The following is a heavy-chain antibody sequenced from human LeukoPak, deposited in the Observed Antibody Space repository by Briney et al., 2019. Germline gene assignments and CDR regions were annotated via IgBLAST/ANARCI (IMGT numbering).Heavy chain of an antibody. CDR3: AKEVVVVPAAILGAYYFDY. J-gene: IGHJ4*02. CDR1: GFTFSSYA. Sequence: GGSLRLSCAASGFTFSSYAMSWVRQAPGKGLEWVSAISGSGGSTYYADSVKGRFTISRDNSKDTLYLQMNSLRAEDTAVYYCAKEVVVVPAAILGAYYFDYWGQGTLVTVSS. D-gene: IGHD2-2*01. V-gene: IGHV3-23*01. CDR2: ISGSGGST.